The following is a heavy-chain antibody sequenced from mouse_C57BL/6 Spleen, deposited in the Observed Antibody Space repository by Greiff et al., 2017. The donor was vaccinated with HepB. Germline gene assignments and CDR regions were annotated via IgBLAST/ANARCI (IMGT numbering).Heavy chain of an antibody. D-gene: IGHD4-1*01. CDR1: GYAFSSYW. CDR2: IYPGDGDT. CDR3: PRRDSLTGTGGYFDV. J-gene: IGHJ1*03. V-gene: IGHV1-80*01. Sequence: VQLQQSGAELVKPGASVKISCKASGYAFSSYWMNWVKQRPGKGLEWIGQIYPGDGDTNYNGKFKGKATLTADKSSSTAYMQLSSLTSKDSAVYFCPRRDSLTGTGGYFDVWGTGTTVTVSS.